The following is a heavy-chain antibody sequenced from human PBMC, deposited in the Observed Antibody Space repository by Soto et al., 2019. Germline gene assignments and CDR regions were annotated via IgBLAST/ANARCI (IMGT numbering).Heavy chain of an antibody. Sequence: ASVKVSCKASGYTFTTYAIHWVRQAPGQRLEWMGWINSGNGNTKYSQKFRGRVTITRDTSATTAYMELSSLRSEDTAVYFCARLYYFYYAMDVWGQGTTVTVSS. CDR3: ARLYYFYYAMDV. CDR2: INSGNGNT. CDR1: GYTFTTYA. V-gene: IGHV1-3*01. J-gene: IGHJ6*02.